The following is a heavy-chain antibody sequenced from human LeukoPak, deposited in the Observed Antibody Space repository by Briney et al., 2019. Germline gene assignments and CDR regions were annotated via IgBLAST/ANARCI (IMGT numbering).Heavy chain of an antibody. CDR3: AKEDYFGSGSYLGY. CDR2: VSYDGGNK. J-gene: IGHJ4*02. CDR1: GFTFSSYG. Sequence: PGGSLRLSCAASGFTFSSYGMHWVRQAPGKGLEWVAVVSYDGGNKNYEDSVKGRFIISRDNSKDTLYLQMNSLRAEDTAVYYCAKEDYFGSGSYLGYWGQGTLVTVSS. V-gene: IGHV3-30*18. D-gene: IGHD3-10*01.